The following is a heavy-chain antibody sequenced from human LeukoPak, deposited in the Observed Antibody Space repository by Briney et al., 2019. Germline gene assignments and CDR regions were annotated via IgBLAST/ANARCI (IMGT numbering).Heavy chain of an antibody. J-gene: IGHJ5*02. CDR2: INHSGST. V-gene: IGHV4-34*01. CDR1: GGSFSGYY. Sequence: PSETLSLTCAVYGGSFSGYYWSWIRQPPGKGLEWIGEINHSGSTNYNPSLKSRVTISVDTSKNQFSLKLSSVTAADTAVYYCARGSGYCSSTSCYSRHKGGGRPNWFDPWGQGTLVTVSS. CDR3: ARGSGYCSSTSCYSRHKGGGRPNWFDP. D-gene: IGHD2-2*01.